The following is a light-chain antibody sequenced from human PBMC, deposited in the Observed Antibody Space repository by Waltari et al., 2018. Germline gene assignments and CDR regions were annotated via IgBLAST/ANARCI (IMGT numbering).Light chain of an antibody. Sequence: QSALTQPASVSGSPGQSITISCTGTSSDVGSYNLVFWYQHHPGKAPKLMIFEVSKRPSGVSNRFSGSKSGSTASLTISGLQAEDEADYYCCSYAGSSTFYVFGIGTKVTVL. CDR2: EVS. CDR3: CSYAGSSTFYV. V-gene: IGLV2-23*02. CDR1: SSDVGSYNL. J-gene: IGLJ1*01.